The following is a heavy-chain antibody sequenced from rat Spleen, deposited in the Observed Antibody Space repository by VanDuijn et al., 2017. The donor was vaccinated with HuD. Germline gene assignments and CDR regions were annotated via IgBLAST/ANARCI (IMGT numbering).Heavy chain of an antibody. Sequence: VQLKESGPGLVQPSQTLSLTCTVSGFALTSYGVSWVRQPPGKGLEWVATIIYDGSRTYYRDSVKGRFTVSRDNAKSTLYLQMDSLRSEDTATYYCARQDTSGYSNWFGYWGQGTLVTVSS. J-gene: IGHJ3*01. CDR2: IIYDGSRT. D-gene: IGHD4-3*01. CDR3: ARQDTSGYSNWFGY. CDR1: GFALTSYG. V-gene: IGHV5-29*01.